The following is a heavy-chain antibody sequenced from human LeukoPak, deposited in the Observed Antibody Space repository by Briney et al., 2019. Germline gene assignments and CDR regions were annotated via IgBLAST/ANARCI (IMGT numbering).Heavy chain of an antibody. CDR2: ISAYNGNT. V-gene: IGHV1-18*04. CDR3: ARDLGVGGYCSSTSCSWFDP. Sequence: ASVKVSCKASGYTFTSYGISWVRQAPGQGLEWMGWISAYNGNTNYAQKLQDRVTMTTDTSTSTAYMELRSLRSDDTAVYYCARDLGVGGYCSSTSCSWFDPWGQGTLFTVSS. CDR1: GYTFTSYG. D-gene: IGHD2-2*01. J-gene: IGHJ5*02.